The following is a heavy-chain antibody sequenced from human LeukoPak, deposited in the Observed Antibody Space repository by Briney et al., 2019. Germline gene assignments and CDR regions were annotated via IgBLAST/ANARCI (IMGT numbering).Heavy chain of an antibody. CDR1: GFTFSNAW. J-gene: IGHJ3*02. V-gene: IGHV3-15*01. D-gene: IGHD3-3*01. Sequence: GGSLRLSCAASGFTFSNAWMSWVRQAPGKGLEWVGRIKSKTDGGTTDYAAPVKGRFTISRDDSKNTLYLQMNSLKTEDTAVYYCTTEVKKGFWSGLDAFDIWGQGTMVTVSS. CDR3: TTEVKKGFWSGLDAFDI. CDR2: IKSKTDGGTT.